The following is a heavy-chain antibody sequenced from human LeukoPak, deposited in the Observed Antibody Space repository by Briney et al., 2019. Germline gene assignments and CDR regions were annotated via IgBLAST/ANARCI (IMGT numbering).Heavy chain of an antibody. CDR1: GGTFSSYA. J-gene: IGHJ4*02. V-gene: IGHV1-69*05. CDR3: ELEGYYFDY. D-gene: IGHD6-6*01. CDR2: IIPIFGTA. Sequence: ASVKVSCKASGGTFSSYAISWVRQAPGQGLEWMGGIIPIFGTANYAQKFQGRVTITTDESTSTAYMELSSLRSEDTAVYYRELEGYYFDYWGQGTLVTVSS.